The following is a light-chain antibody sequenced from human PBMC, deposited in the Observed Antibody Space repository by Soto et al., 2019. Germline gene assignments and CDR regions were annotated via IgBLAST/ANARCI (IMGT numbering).Light chain of an antibody. Sequence: DVVMTQSPLSLPVTLGQPASISCRSGPSLVHSDGNTYLHWFQQRPGQSPRRLIYKVSNRDSGVPDRFRGSGSGTDFTLMISRVEAEDVRVYYCMQGTHWPYSFGQGTKLQIK. CDR3: MQGTHWPYS. CDR1: PSLVHSDGNTY. V-gene: IGKV2-30*02. J-gene: IGKJ2*03. CDR2: KVS.